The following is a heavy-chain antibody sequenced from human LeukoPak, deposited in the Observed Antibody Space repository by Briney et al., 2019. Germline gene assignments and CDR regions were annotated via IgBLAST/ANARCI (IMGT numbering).Heavy chain of an antibody. V-gene: IGHV3-53*01. Sequence: PGGSLRLSCAASGFTVSSNYMSWVRQAPGKGLEWVSVIYSGGSTYYADSVKGRFTISRDNSKNTLYLQMNSLRAEDTAVYYCARVTPVRNGYFDYWGQGTLVTVSS. CDR1: GFTVSSNY. D-gene: IGHD2-8*01. J-gene: IGHJ4*02. CDR2: IYSGGST. CDR3: ARVTPVRNGYFDY.